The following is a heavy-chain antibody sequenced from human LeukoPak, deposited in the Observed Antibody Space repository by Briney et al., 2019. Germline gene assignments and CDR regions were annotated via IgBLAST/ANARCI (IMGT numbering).Heavy chain of an antibody. Sequence: GGSLRLSCAASGFTFSSYSMNWVRQAPGKGLEWVSSINSSSSYIYYADSVKGRFTISRDNAKNSLYLQMNSLRAEDTAVYYCARKYYYDSSGYYTYFDYWGQGTLVTVSS. CDR3: ARKYYYDSSGYYTYFDY. J-gene: IGHJ4*02. V-gene: IGHV3-21*01. D-gene: IGHD3-22*01. CDR1: GFTFSSYS. CDR2: INSSSSYI.